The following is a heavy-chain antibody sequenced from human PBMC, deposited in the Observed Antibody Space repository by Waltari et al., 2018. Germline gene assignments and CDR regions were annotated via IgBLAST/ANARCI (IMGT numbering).Heavy chain of an antibody. CDR3: ARGGGVTLNS. J-gene: IGHJ4*02. CDR1: ADSINSYY. D-gene: IGHD3-16*01. CDR2: IYYSAGT. Sequence: QVQLRESGPGPVKPSQPPSLTCTVSADSINSYYWSGIGQPPGRGLEWTGHIYYSAGTNYNPSLKSRVTISVDPSKSHFSRKLSSVTAADTAVYYCARGGGVTLNSWGQGTLITVSS. V-gene: IGHV4-59*01.